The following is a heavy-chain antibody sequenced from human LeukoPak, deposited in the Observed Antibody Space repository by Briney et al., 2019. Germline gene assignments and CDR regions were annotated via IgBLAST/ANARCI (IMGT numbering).Heavy chain of an antibody. Sequence: GASVKVSCKVSGYTLTELSMHWVRQAPGKGLEWMGGFDPEDGETFYAQKFQGRVTMTEDTSTDTAYMELSSLRSEDTAVYYCATDYYYDSSGSYYTVGYWGQGTLVTVSS. CDR2: FDPEDGET. V-gene: IGHV1-24*01. CDR3: ATDYYYDSSGSYYTVGY. D-gene: IGHD3-22*01. CDR1: GYTLTELS. J-gene: IGHJ4*02.